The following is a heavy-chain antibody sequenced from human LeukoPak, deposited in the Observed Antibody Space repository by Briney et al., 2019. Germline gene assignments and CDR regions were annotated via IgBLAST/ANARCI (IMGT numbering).Heavy chain of an antibody. CDR3: ARDGGSGWRGTVRF. V-gene: IGHV3-30*03. Sequence: GGSLRLSCAASGFTFSTYGMHWVRQAPGKGLEWVAVTAFNGSNNDYVTSYANPVKGRFTISRDNSKNTLYLQMSSLRAEDTAVYYCARDGGSGWRGTVRFWGQGTMLIVSS. J-gene: IGHJ3*01. CDR2: TAFNGSNNDYVT. D-gene: IGHD6-19*01. CDR1: GFTFSTYG.